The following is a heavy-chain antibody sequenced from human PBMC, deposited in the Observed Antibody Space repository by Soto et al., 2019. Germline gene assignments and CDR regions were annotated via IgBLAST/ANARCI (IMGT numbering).Heavy chain of an antibody. Sequence: SETLSLTCTVSGGSISSYYWSWIRQPPGKGLEWIGYIYYSGSTNYNPSLKSRVTISVDTSKNQFSLKLSSVTAADTAVYYCARVGFVAAAGTGWFDPWGQGTLVTVSS. D-gene: IGHD6-13*01. CDR3: ARVGFVAAAGTGWFDP. CDR2: IYYSGST. CDR1: GGSISSYY. V-gene: IGHV4-59*12. J-gene: IGHJ5*02.